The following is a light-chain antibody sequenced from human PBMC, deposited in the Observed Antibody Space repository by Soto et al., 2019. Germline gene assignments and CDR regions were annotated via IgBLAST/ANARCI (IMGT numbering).Light chain of an antibody. Sequence: EIVLTQSPGTLSLSPGERATLSCRASQSITSSHLAWYQQKPGQAPRLLIYDISRRATGIPDRFSGSASGTDFTLTVSRLAPEDFAVYFCQHYGGSPLYTFGQGTKMEIK. CDR3: QHYGGSPLYT. CDR1: QSITSSH. CDR2: DIS. J-gene: IGKJ2*01. V-gene: IGKV3-20*01.